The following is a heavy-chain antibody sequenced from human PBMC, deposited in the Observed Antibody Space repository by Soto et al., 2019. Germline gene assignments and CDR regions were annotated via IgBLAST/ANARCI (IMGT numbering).Heavy chain of an antibody. D-gene: IGHD3-9*01. CDR2: IYYGGNT. J-gene: IGHJ4*02. Sequence: SETLSLTCTVSGDSISSYYWSWIRQPPGKGLEWIGYIYYGGNTNYNPSLKSRVTISVDTSKNQSFLEVSSVTAADTAVYFCASHSGYYDILTGYTTYYFDYWGQGILVTVTS. CDR3: ASHSGYYDILTGYTTYYFDY. CDR1: GDSISSYY. V-gene: IGHV4-59*08.